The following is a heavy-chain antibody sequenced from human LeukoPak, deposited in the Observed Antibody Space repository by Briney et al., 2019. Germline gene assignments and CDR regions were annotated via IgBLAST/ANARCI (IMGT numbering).Heavy chain of an antibody. D-gene: IGHD1-20*01. CDR1: GDSIRSLY. CDR2: IHDRRAT. CDR3: AREQYNWNDGGWFDP. Sequence: SETLSLTCTVSGDSIRSLYWSWIRQPPGKGLEWIGYIHDRRATKYNPSLKSRVTISADTSRNQFSLKLSSVTAADTAVYYCAREQYNWNDGGWFDPWGQGTLVTVSS. V-gene: IGHV4-59*01. J-gene: IGHJ5*02.